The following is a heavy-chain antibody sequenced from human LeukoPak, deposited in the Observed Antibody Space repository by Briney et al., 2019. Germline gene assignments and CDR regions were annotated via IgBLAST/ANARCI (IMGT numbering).Heavy chain of an antibody. Sequence: GGSLRLSCAASGFTFSSSAMSWVRQVPGKGLEWVSGISASGGSTYYADSVRGRFTISRDNAKNSLYLQMNSLRAEDTALYYCAKARRGYSYGYSGYFDYWGQGTLVTVSS. CDR1: GFTFSSSA. J-gene: IGHJ4*02. CDR3: AKARRGYSYGYSGYFDY. CDR2: ISASGGST. V-gene: IGHV3-23*01. D-gene: IGHD5-18*01.